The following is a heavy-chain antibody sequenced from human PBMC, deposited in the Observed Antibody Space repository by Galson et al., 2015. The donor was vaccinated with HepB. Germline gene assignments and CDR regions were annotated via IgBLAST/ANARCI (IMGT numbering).Heavy chain of an antibody. Sequence: SVKVSCKASGYTFTSYAMHWVRQAPGQRLEWMGWINAGNGNTKYSQKFQGRVTITRDTSASTAYMELSSLRSEDTAVYYCARDVSPLPVVAVPADWGQGTLVTVSS. CDR2: INAGNGNT. D-gene: IGHD2-15*01. V-gene: IGHV1-3*01. J-gene: IGHJ4*02. CDR1: GYTFTSYA. CDR3: ARDVSPLPVVAVPAD.